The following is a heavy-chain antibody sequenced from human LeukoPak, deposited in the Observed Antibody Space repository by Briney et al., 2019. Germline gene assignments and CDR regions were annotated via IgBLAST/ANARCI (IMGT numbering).Heavy chain of an antibody. CDR3: ARVGGGGSYFYFDL. J-gene: IGHJ2*01. CDR2: IKQDGSEK. Sequence: GGSLRLSCAASGFTFSSYWMSWVRQAPGKGLEWVANIKQDGSEKYYVDSVKGRFTISRDNAKNSLYLQMNSLRAEDTAVYYCARVGGGGSYFYFDLWGRGTLVTVSS. CDR1: GFTFSSYW. D-gene: IGHD1-26*01. V-gene: IGHV3-7*01.